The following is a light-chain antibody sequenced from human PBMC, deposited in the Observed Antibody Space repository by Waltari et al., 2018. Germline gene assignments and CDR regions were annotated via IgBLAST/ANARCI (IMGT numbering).Light chain of an antibody. V-gene: IGKV3-15*01. CDR2: GGS. CDR1: QNIHAK. J-gene: IGKJ2*01. CDR3: QQYNNWPQT. Sequence: DILMTQSPATLSVSLGERATLSCRASQNIHAKLAWYQLRPGQAPRLLISGGSTRATGVPARFSGSGSGIEFTLTISGLQSEDFAVYSCQQYNNWPQTFGQGTKLEV.